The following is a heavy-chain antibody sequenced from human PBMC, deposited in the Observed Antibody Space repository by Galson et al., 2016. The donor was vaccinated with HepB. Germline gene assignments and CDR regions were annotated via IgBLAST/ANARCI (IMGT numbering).Heavy chain of an antibody. Sequence: SLRLSCAASGFTFSSYVMHWFRQAPGKGLEWVAIILYDGSNKYYADSVKGRFTISRDNSKNTLYLQMNSLRAEDTAVYYCARTSDHVYYGMAVWGQGTTVTVSS. V-gene: IGHV3-30-3*01. CDR1: GFTFSSYV. CDR2: ILYDGSNK. D-gene: IGHD1-14*01. J-gene: IGHJ6*02. CDR3: ARTSDHVYYGMAV.